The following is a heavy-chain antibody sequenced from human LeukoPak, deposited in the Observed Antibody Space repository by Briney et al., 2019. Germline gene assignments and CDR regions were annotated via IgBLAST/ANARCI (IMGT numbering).Heavy chain of an antibody. CDR1: GYTFTGYY. J-gene: IGHJ6*02. CDR2: INPNSGGT. Sequence: GASVKVSCKASGYTFTGYYIHWVRQAPGQGLEWMGRINPNSGGTNYAQKFQGRVTMTRDTSISTAYMELSRLRSDDTAVYFCARGMPLYYYYGMDVWGQGTTVTVSS. V-gene: IGHV1-2*06. D-gene: IGHD2-2*01. CDR3: ARGMPLYYYYGMDV.